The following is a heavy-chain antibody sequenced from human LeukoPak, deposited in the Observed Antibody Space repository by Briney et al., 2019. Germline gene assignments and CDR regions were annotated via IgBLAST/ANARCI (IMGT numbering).Heavy chain of an antibody. CDR1: GFTFSSYA. CDR3: VKVGRGQLWFSDY. Sequence: GGSLRLSCAASGFTFSSYAMSWVRQAPGKGLEWVSAISGSGGSTYYADSVKGRFTISRDNSKNTLYLQMNSLRAEDTAVYYCVKVGRGQLWFSDYWGQGTLVTVSS. V-gene: IGHV3-23*01. J-gene: IGHJ4*02. D-gene: IGHD5-18*01. CDR2: ISGSGGST.